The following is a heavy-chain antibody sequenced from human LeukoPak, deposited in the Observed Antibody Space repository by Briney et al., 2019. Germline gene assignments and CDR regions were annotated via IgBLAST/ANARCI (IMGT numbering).Heavy chain of an antibody. CDR1: GGSISSYY. Sequence: KPSETLSLTCTVSGGSISSYYWSWIRQPPGKGLEWIGYIYYSGSTNYNPSLKSRVTISVDTSKNQFSLKLSSVTAADTAVYYCAREGWRAPSSGSYYFPSKTISGALDIWGQGTMVTVSS. CDR2: IYYSGST. CDR3: AREGWRAPSSGSYYFPSKTISGALDI. D-gene: IGHD3-10*01. V-gene: IGHV4-59*01. J-gene: IGHJ3*02.